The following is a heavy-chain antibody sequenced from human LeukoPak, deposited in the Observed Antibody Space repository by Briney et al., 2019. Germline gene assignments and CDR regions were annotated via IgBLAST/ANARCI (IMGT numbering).Heavy chain of an antibody. CDR3: ATEFYYDTSGYYSLAY. Sequence: SETLSLTCTVSGGSISSSSYYWGWIRQPPGKGLEWIGSIYYSGSTYYNPSLKSRVTISVDTSKNQFSLKLSSVTAADTAVYYCATEFYYDTSGYYSLAYWGQGILVTVSS. CDR1: GGSISSSSYY. J-gene: IGHJ4*02. D-gene: IGHD3-22*01. CDR2: IYYSGST. V-gene: IGHV4-39*07.